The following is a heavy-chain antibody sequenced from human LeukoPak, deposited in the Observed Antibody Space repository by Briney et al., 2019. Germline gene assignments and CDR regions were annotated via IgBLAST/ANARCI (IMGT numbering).Heavy chain of an antibody. CDR2: IIPIFGTA. CDR1: GGTFSSYA. D-gene: IGHD3-22*01. CDR3: AKSRSGLDAFDI. V-gene: IGHV1-69*13. Sequence: SVTVSCTASGGTFSSYAISWVRQAPGQRLEWMGGIIPIFGTANYAQKFQGRVTITADESTSTAYMELSSLRSEDTAVYYCAKSRSGLDAFDIWGQGTMVTVSS. J-gene: IGHJ3*02.